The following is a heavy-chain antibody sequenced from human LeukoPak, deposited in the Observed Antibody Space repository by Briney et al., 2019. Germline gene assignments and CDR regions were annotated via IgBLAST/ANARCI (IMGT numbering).Heavy chain of an antibody. CDR1: GFTFSSYA. CDR2: ISSSSSYI. Sequence: PGGSLRLSCAASGFTFSSYAMSWVRQAPGKGLEWVSSISSSSSYIYYADSVKGRFTISRDNAKNSLYLQMNSLRAEDTAVYYCARGDDYGGKGATYYFDYWGQGTLVTVSS. V-gene: IGHV3-21*01. J-gene: IGHJ4*02. CDR3: ARGDDYGGKGATYYFDY. D-gene: IGHD4-23*01.